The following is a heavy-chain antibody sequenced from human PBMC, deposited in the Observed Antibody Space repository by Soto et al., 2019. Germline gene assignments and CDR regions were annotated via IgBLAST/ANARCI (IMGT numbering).Heavy chain of an antibody. CDR3: ARGKYDILTGYYATQRPAYYFDY. J-gene: IGHJ4*02. D-gene: IGHD3-9*01. CDR1: GGTFSSYA. V-gene: IGHV1-69*13. CDR2: IIPTFGTA. Sequence: ASVKVSCKASGGTFSSYAISWVRQAPGQGLEWMGGIIPTFGTANYAQKFQGRVTITADESTSTAYMELSSLRSEDTAVYYCARGKYDILTGYYATQRPAYYFDYWGQGTLVTVSS.